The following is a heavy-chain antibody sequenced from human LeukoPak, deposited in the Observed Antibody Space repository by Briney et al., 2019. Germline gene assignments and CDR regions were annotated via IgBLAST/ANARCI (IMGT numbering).Heavy chain of an antibody. J-gene: IGHJ4*02. V-gene: IGHV3-23*01. CDR3: AKAYCSGGSCYIPFYFDY. CDR1: GFTFSSYA. Sequence: GGSLRLSCATSGFTFSSYAMSWVRQAPGKGLEWVSAISGSGGSTYYADSVKGRFTISRDNSKNTLYLQMNSLRAEDTAVYYCAKAYCSGGSCYIPFYFDYWGQGTLVTVSS. D-gene: IGHD2-15*01. CDR2: ISGSGGST.